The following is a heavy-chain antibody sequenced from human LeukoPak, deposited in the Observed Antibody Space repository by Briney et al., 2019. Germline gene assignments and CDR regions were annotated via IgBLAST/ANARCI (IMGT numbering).Heavy chain of an antibody. V-gene: IGHV3-33*01. CDR3: ARDQALNFGY. Sequence: PGGSLRLSCAAPGFSFSSYDMHWVRQAPGKGLEWVAIIWYDGSNKYYADSVKGRFTISRDNSKNTLYLQMNSLRAEDTAVYYCARDQALNFGYWGQGTLVTVSS. J-gene: IGHJ4*02. CDR1: GFSFSSYD. CDR2: IWYDGSNK.